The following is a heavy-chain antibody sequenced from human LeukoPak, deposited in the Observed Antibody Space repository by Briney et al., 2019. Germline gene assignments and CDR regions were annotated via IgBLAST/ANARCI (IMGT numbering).Heavy chain of an antibody. CDR3: ARERDYNFDY. J-gene: IGHJ4*02. CDR1: GGSISSYF. V-gene: IGHV4-59*01. D-gene: IGHD3-16*01. Sequence: SETLSLTCTVSGGSISSYFWTWIRQPPGKGLEWIGYIYYIGSTNYNPSLKSRVTVSVDTSKNQFSLKLSSVTAADTAVYYCARERDYNFDYWGQGTLVTVSS. CDR2: IYYIGST.